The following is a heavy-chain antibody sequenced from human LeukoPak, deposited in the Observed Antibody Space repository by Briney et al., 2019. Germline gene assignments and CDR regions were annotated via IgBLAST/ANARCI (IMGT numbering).Heavy chain of an antibody. Sequence: ASVKVSCKASGYTFTDYYMHWVRQAPGQGLEWMGWISVYNGNPNYAEKLQGRVTMTTDTSTSTAYMELRSLRSDDTAVYYCARESHYYDSSGFLYYYGMDVWGQGTTVTVSS. CDR3: ARESHYYDSSGFLYYYGMDV. D-gene: IGHD3-22*01. J-gene: IGHJ6*02. CDR1: GYTFTDYY. CDR2: ISVYNGNP. V-gene: IGHV1-18*04.